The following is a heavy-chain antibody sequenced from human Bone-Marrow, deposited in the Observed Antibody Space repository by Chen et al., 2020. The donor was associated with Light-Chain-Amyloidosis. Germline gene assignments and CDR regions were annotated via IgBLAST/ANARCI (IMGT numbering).Heavy chain of an antibody. CDR1: GFTFSSYA. J-gene: IGHJ4*02. V-gene: IGHV3-30*03. CDR3: ARERDGRGLDY. Sequence: VESGGGVVQPGRSLRLSCAASGFTFSSYAMYWVRQAPGKGLEWLAFISYDGIRVSYAGSLKGRFTISGDQSKRKLYLQMNSLGPEDTALYYCARERDGRGLDYWGQGTLVSVST. D-gene: IGHD3-10*01. CDR2: ISYDGIRV.